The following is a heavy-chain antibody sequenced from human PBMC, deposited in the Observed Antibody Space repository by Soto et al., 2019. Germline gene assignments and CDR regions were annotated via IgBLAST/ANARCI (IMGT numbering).Heavy chain of an antibody. CDR3: ASVGCSSTSCYGPFDY. D-gene: IGHD2-2*01. J-gene: IGHJ4*02. Sequence: VKVSCKAAGYTFTSYVISWVRQAPGQGLEWMGWISAYNGNTNYAQKLQGRVTMTTDTSTSTAYMELRSLRSDDTAVYYCASVGCSSTSCYGPFDYWGQGTLVTVSS. V-gene: IGHV1-18*01. CDR1: GYTFTSYV. CDR2: ISAYNGNT.